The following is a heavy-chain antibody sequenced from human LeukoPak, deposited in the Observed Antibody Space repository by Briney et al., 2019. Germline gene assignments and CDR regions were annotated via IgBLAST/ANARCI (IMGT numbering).Heavy chain of an antibody. V-gene: IGHV3-20*04. CDR3: AAGDRDGWYFDY. CDR1: GFTVYDHG. D-gene: IGHD5-24*01. J-gene: IGHJ4*02. CDR2: INWNGGST. Sequence: GGSLRLSCAASGFTVYDHGMSWVRQVPGKGLEWVSGINWNGGSTGYADSVKGRFSISRDNAKNSLYLQMNSLRAEDTALYYCAAGDRDGWYFDYWGQGTLVTVSS.